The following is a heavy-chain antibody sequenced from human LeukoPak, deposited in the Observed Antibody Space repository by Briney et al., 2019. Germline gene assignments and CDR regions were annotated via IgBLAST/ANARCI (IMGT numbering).Heavy chain of an antibody. CDR3: ARDGIGSGWYYFDY. CDR1: GGSISSYY. J-gene: IGHJ4*02. V-gene: IGHV4-59*01. D-gene: IGHD6-19*01. CDR2: IYYSGST. Sequence: SETLSLTCTVSGGSISSYYWSWLRQPPGKGLEWLGYIYYSGSTNYNPSLKSRVTISVDTSKNQFSLKLSSVTAADTAVYYCARDGIGSGWYYFDYWGQGTLVTVSS.